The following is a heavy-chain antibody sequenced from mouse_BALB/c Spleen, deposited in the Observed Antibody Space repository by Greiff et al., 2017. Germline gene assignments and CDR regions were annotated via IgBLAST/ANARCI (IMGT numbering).Heavy chain of an antibody. Sequence: QVQLQQSGPGLVQPLQSLSITCTASGFSLTSYGVHWVRLSPGKGLAWLGVIWSGASTDYNAAFISRLSIRKDKSKSQVFFKMNSLQAIDTAIYYCARPFTTAAAWFACWGEGTLVTVSA. J-gene: IGHJ3*01. D-gene: IGHD1-2*01. V-gene: IGHV2-2*02. CDR1: GFSLTSYG. CDR2: IWSGAST. CDR3: ARPFTTAAAWFAC.